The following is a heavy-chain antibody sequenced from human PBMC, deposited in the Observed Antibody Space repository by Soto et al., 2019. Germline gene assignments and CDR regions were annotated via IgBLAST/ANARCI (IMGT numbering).Heavy chain of an antibody. J-gene: IGHJ3*02. D-gene: IGHD2-15*01. CDR1: GGTFSSYA. Sequence: SVKVSCKASGGTFSSYAISWVRQAPGQGLEWMGGIIPIFGTANYAKKFKGRVTITADESTSTAYMELSSLRSEDTAVYYCARVYCSGGSCYNAFDIWGLG. V-gene: IGHV1-69*13. CDR3: ARVYCSGGSCYNAFDI. CDR2: IIPIFGTA.